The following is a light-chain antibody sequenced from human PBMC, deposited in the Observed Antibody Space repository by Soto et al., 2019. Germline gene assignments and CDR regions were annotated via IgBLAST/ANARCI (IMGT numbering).Light chain of an antibody. J-gene: IGKJ3*01. CDR2: KTS. CDR1: QTISSW. Sequence: DIQMTQSPSTLSASVGDRVTITCRASQTISSWLAWYQQKPGKAPNVLIYKTSSLESGVPSRFSGSGSGTEFTLTISRLQPDDFATYYCQQYHSFPFIFGPGTKVDIK. V-gene: IGKV1-5*03. CDR3: QQYHSFPFI.